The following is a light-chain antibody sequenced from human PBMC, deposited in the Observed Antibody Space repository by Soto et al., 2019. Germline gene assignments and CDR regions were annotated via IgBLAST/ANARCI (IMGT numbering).Light chain of an antibody. CDR2: DVT. CDR1: SSDIGDYNY. V-gene: IGLV2-11*01. J-gene: IGLJ2*01. Sequence: QSALTQPRSVSGSPGQSVTISCTGTSSDIGDYNYVSWYQQHPGTAPKLMIYDVTKRPSGVPDRFSGSKSGNTASLTISGLQAEDEDYYYCCSYAGSYSLVFGGGTKLTVL. CDR3: CSYAGSYSLV.